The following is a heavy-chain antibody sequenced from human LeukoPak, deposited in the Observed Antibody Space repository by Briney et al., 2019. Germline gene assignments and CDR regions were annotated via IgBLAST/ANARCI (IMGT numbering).Heavy chain of an antibody. J-gene: IGHJ5*02. CDR3: ARHSYYYDSSGYYYQP. Sequence: SETLSLTCTVSGGSISSYYWSWIRQPPGKGLEWIGYIYYSGSTNYNPSLKSRVTISVDTSKNQFSLKLSSVTAADTAVYYCARHSYYYDSSGYYYQPWGQGTLVSVSS. CDR2: IYYSGST. CDR1: GGSISSYY. D-gene: IGHD3-22*01. V-gene: IGHV4-59*01.